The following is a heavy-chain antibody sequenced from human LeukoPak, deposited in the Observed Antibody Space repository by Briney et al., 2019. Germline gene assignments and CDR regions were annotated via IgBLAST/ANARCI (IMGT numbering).Heavy chain of an antibody. V-gene: IGHV1-18*01. CDR3: ARDDCGGDCYSVY. D-gene: IGHD2-21*02. CDR2: ISAYNGNT. Sequence: ASVKVSCKASGYTFTSYGISWVRQAPGQGLEWMGWISAYNGNTNYAQKFQGRVTMTRDTSISTACMELSRLRSDDTAVYYCARDDCGGDCYSVYWGQGTLVTVSS. J-gene: IGHJ4*02. CDR1: GYTFTSYG.